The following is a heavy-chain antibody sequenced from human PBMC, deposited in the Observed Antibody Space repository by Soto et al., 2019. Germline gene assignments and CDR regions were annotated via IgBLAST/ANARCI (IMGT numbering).Heavy chain of an antibody. V-gene: IGHV3-23*01. CDR3: AKDRGRYYDSSGYDPFDY. D-gene: IGHD3-22*01. Sequence: EVQLLESGGGLVPPGGSLRLSCAASGFTFSSYAMSWVRQAPGKGLEWVSAISGSGGSTYYADSVKGRFTTSRDNSENSVYLQMNSLRAEDTAVYYCAKDRGRYYDSSGYDPFDYWCQGTLVTVSS. J-gene: IGHJ4*02. CDR1: GFTFSSYA. CDR2: ISGSGGST.